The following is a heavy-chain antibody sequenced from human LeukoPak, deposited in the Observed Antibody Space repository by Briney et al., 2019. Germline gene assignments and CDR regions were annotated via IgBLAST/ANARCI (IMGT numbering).Heavy chain of an antibody. J-gene: IGHJ5*02. D-gene: IGHD3-10*01. CDR3: AKDRGTYGSGSYQFDP. CDR1: GFTFDDYA. Sequence: LRLSCAASGFTFDDYAMHWVRQAPGKGLEWVSGISWNSGSIGYADSVKGRFTISRDNAKNSLYLQMNSLRAEDTALYYCAKDRGTYGSGSYQFDPWGQGTLVTVSS. V-gene: IGHV3-9*01. CDR2: ISWNSGSI.